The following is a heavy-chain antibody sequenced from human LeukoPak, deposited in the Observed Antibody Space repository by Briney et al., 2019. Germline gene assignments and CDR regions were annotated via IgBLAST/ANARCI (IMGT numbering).Heavy chain of an antibody. CDR3: ARHGLDYDILTGYYSWYFDL. D-gene: IGHD3-9*01. J-gene: IGHJ2*01. V-gene: IGHV3-30*03. Sequence: GGSLRLSCAASGFTFSSYGMHWVRQAPGKGLEWVAVISYDVGKKYYADSVKGRFTISRDNSKNTLYLQMNSLRAEDTAVYYCARHGLDYDILTGYYSWYFDLWGRGTLVTVSS. CDR1: GFTFSSYG. CDR2: ISYDVGKK.